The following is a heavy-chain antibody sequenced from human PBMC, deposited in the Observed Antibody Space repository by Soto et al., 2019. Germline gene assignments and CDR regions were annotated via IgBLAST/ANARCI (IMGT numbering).Heavy chain of an antibody. V-gene: IGHV3-53*01. CDR1: GFTVSSNY. Sequence: EVQLVESGGGLIQPGGSLRLSCAASGFTVSSNYMSWVRQAPGKGLEWVSVIYSGGSTYYADSVKGRFTISRDNSKNTLYLQMNSLRAEDTAVYYWARDVIAAAASRWFDPWGQGTLVTVSS. J-gene: IGHJ5*02. CDR2: IYSGGST. D-gene: IGHD6-13*01. CDR3: ARDVIAAAASRWFDP.